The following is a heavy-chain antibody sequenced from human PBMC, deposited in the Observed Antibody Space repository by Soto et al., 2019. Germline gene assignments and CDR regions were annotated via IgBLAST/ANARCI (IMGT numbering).Heavy chain of an antibody. D-gene: IGHD2-2*01. CDR1: GFYFNNYG. Sequence: GGSLRLSCTVSGFYFNNYGINWVRQPPGKGLEWVSSVSKSDYTYYSDSVKGRFTISRDNAKNSVSLQMNSLRAEDTAVYYCAREDSIIIPAVSDFWGQGTLVTVYS. J-gene: IGHJ4*02. CDR2: VSKSDYT. CDR3: AREDSIIIPAVSDF. V-gene: IGHV3-21*01.